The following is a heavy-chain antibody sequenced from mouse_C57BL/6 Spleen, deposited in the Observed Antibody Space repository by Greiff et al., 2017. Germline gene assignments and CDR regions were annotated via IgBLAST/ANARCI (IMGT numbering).Heavy chain of an antibody. CDR2: LDPAPGGP. CDR1: GYTFTDYE. CDR3: TRGVSTTVVATENWYFDV. V-gene: IGHV1-15*01. D-gene: IGHD1-1*01. Sequence: VQLQQSGAELVRPGASVTLSCKASGYTFTDYEMHWVQQTPVHGLEWIGALDPAPGGPAYNQKFKGQAILSAANSSSTADMGHRSLTAEDSAVYYCTRGVSTTVVATENWYFDVWGTGTTVTVSS. J-gene: IGHJ1*03.